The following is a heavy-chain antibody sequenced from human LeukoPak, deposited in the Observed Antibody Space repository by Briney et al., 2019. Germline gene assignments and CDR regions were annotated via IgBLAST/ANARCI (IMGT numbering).Heavy chain of an antibody. V-gene: IGHV3-30*02. CDR2: IRYDGSNK. J-gene: IGHJ4*02. CDR1: GFTFGDYA. D-gene: IGHD6-13*01. Sequence: GGSLRLSCAASGFTFGDYAMHWVRQAPGKGLEWVAFIRYDGSNKYYADSVKGRFTISRDNSKNTLYLQMNSLRAEDTAVYYCARGGAAAGTPYYFDYWGQGTLVTVSS. CDR3: ARGGAAAGTPYYFDY.